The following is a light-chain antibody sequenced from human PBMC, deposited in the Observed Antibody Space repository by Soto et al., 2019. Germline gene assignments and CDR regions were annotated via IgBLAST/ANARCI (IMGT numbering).Light chain of an antibody. CDR3: QKYDSYSPVT. J-gene: IGKJ1*01. CDR1: QSISSW. Sequence: DIQMTQSPSTLSASVGDRVTITCRASQSISSWLAWYQQKPVKATKLLIYKASILESGVPSRFSGSVSGSEYTLTNSSMQPDNFETYYCQKYDSYSPVTLGQGTKVEIK. CDR2: KAS. V-gene: IGKV1-5*03.